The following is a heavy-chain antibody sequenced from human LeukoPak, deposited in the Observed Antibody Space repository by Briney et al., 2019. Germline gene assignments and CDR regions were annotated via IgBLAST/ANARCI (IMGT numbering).Heavy chain of an antibody. CDR2: ISGSGGST. D-gene: IGHD2-2*01. J-gene: IGHJ4*02. V-gene: IGHV3-23*01. CDR3: AKALIVVVPAAPCPFDY. Sequence: GGSLRLSCAASGFTISSYAMSWVRQAAGKGLEWVSAISGSGGSTYYADSVKGRFTISRDNSKNTLYLQMNSLRAEDTAVYYCAKALIVVVPAAPCPFDYWGQGTLVTVSS. CDR1: GFTISSYA.